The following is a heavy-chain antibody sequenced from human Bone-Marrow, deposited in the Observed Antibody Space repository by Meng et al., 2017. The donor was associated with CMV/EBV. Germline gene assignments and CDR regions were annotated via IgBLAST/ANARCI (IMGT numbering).Heavy chain of an antibody. Sequence: GESLKISCAASGFTFSSYGMHWVRQAPGKGLEWVAFIRYDGSNKYYADSVKGRFTISRDNSKNTLYLQMNSLRAEDTAVYYCAKDYMFDYWGQGTPVTVSS. V-gene: IGHV3-30*02. D-gene: IGHD3-10*01. CDR3: AKDYMFDY. CDR1: GFTFSSYG. J-gene: IGHJ4*02. CDR2: IRYDGSNK.